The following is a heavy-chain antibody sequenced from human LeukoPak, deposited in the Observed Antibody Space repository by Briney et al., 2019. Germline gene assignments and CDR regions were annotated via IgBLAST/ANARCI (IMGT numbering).Heavy chain of an antibody. Sequence: PGGSLRLSCVASGFTFSSSWMNWVRQAPGKGLEWVANIKPDGSEKYYVDSVRGRFTISRDNAENSLYLQMNSLRAEDTAVYYCTRVSIVEDKDYWGQGTLVTVSS. CDR3: TRVSIVEDKDY. CDR2: IKPDGSEK. D-gene: IGHD3-22*01. CDR1: GFTFSSSW. J-gene: IGHJ4*02. V-gene: IGHV3-7*01.